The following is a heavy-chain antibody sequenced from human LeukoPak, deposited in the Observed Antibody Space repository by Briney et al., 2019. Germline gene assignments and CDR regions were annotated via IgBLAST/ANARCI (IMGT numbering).Heavy chain of an antibody. V-gene: IGHV3-30*19. CDR3: ARDPGSGLNYYYYYMDV. D-gene: IGHD3-10*01. CDR1: GFTFSSYG. CDR2: ISYDGSNK. J-gene: IGHJ6*03. Sequence: GGSLRLSCAASGFTFSSYGMHWVRQAPGKGLEWVAVISYDGSNKFYADSVKGRFTISRDNSKNTLYLQMNSLKTEDTAVYYCARDPGSGLNYYYYYMDVWGKGTTVTVSS.